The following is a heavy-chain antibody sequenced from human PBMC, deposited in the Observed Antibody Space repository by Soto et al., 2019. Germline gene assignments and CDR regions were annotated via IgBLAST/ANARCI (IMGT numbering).Heavy chain of an antibody. J-gene: IGHJ4*02. V-gene: IGHV1-69*13. CDR2: IVSIFGTV. Sequence: SVKVSCKASGGTFSSDVFSWVRQAPGQGLEWMGGIVSIFGTVNSAQKFQGRLTLTADQSTSTAYMELTSLRSEDTAVYYCARDGFSGSYYGYWGQGTQVTVSS. CDR1: GGTFSSDV. CDR3: ARDGFSGSYYGY. D-gene: IGHD1-26*01.